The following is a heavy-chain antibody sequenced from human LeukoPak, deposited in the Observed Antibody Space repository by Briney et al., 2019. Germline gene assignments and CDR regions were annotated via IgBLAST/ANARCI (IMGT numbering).Heavy chain of an antibody. J-gene: IGHJ6*02. CDR1: GFTFSSYA. D-gene: IGHD6-13*01. V-gene: IGHV3-23*01. CDR3: ARDWYSSSWYRYYGMDV. Sequence: GGSLRLSCAASGFTFSSYAMSWVRQAPGKGLEWVSAISGSGGSTYYADSVKGRFTISRDNSKNTLYLQMNSLTAEDTAVYHCARDWYSSSWYRYYGMDVWGQGTTVTVSS. CDR2: ISGSGGST.